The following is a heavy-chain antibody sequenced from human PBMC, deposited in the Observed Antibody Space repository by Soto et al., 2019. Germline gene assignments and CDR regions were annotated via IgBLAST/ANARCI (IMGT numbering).Heavy chain of an antibody. Sequence: QVQLVQSGTEVKKPGSSVKVSCKASGGTFSSSGFSWVRQAPGQGLEWMGMIVPSLDTTKYAQKFQARVTITADQFTSTAYMELSSLRSEDTAVYYCARWPQPRRTADPYAVDVWGQGTRVIVSS. CDR2: IVPSLDTT. J-gene: IGHJ6*02. D-gene: IGHD2-21*02. CDR1: GGTFSSSG. V-gene: IGHV1-69*09. CDR3: ARWPQPRRTADPYAVDV.